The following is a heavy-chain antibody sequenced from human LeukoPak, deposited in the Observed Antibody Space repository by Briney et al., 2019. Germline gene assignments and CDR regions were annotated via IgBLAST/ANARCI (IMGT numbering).Heavy chain of an antibody. CDR3: AKAPHPCDYNAPTDY. CDR1: GFTFDDYA. D-gene: IGHD5-12*01. V-gene: IGHV3-9*01. Sequence: GGSLRLSCAAPGFTFDDYAMHWVRQGPGKGLGWVSGISWNSGSIGYAGSVKGRFTISPANAKNSLYLQMNSLRTEDTGLYYCAKAPHPCDYNAPTDYWGQGTLVTVSS. CDR2: ISWNSGSI. J-gene: IGHJ4*02.